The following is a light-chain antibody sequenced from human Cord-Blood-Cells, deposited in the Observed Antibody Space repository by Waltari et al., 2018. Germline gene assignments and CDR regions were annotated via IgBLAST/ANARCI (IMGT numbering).Light chain of an antibody. V-gene: IGKV1-33*01. CDR1: QDISNY. CDR3: QQYDNLPLT. Sequence: DIQMTQSPSSLSASVGDRVTITCQASQDISNYLNWYQQTPGKAPEPLIYDASNLETGVPSRFSGSGSGTDFTFTISSLQPEDIATYYCQQYDNLPLTFGGGTKVEIK. CDR2: DAS. J-gene: IGKJ4*01.